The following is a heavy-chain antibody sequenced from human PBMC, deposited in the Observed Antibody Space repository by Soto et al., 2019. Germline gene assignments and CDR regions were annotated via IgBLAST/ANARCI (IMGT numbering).Heavy chain of an antibody. CDR3: ARERYSGYDFNWFDP. J-gene: IGHJ5*02. CDR1: GFTFSSYW. D-gene: IGHD5-12*01. CDR2: IKQDGSEK. Sequence: EVQLVESGGGLVQPGGSLRLSCAASGFTFSSYWMSWVRQAPGKGLEWVANIKQDGSEKYYVDSVKGRFTISRDNAKNSLYLQMNSLRAEDTAVYYCARERYSGYDFNWFDPWGQGTLVTVS. V-gene: IGHV3-7*01.